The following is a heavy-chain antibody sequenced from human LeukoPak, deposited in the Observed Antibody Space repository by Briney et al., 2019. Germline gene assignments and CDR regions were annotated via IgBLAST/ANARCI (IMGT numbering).Heavy chain of an antibody. J-gene: IGHJ6*03. CDR3: ARTYCSSTSCYDTEDYYYYYMDV. D-gene: IGHD2-2*01. CDR1: GGSISSHY. Sequence: PSETLSPICTVSGGSISSHYWSWIRQPPGKGLEWIGYIYYSGSTNYNPSLKSRVTISVDTSKNQFSLKLSSVTAADTAVYYCARTYCSSTSCYDTEDYYYYYMDVWGKGTTVTVSS. V-gene: IGHV4-59*11. CDR2: IYYSGST.